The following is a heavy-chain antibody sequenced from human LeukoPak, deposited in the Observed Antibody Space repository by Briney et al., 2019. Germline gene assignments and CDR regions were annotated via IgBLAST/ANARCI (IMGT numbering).Heavy chain of an antibody. J-gene: IGHJ4*02. D-gene: IGHD5-12*01. CDR2: IYHSGST. V-gene: IGHV4-59*12. CDR1: GASINSYY. Sequence: SETLSLTCSVSGASINSYYWSWIRQPPGKGLEWIGYIYHSGSTYYNPSLKSRVTMSVDRSKNQFSLKLSSVTAADTAVYYCARDLGGYGEYWGQGTLVTVSS. CDR3: ARDLGGYGEY.